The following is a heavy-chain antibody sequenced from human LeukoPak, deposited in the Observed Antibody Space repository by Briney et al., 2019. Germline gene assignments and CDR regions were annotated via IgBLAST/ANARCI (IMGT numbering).Heavy chain of an antibody. Sequence: PGGSLRLFCAASGFTFSSYEMNWVRQAPGKGLEWVSYISSSGSTIYYADSVKGRFTISRDNAKNSLYLQMNSLRAEDTAVYYCARTEDTAMAYCFDYWGQGTLVTVSS. CDR3: ARTEDTAMAYCFDY. J-gene: IGHJ4*02. CDR2: ISSSGSTI. V-gene: IGHV3-48*03. CDR1: GFTFSSYE. D-gene: IGHD5-18*01.